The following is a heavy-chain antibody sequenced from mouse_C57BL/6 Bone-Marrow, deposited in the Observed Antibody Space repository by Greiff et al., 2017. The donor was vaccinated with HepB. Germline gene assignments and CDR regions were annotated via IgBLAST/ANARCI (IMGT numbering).Heavy chain of an antibody. J-gene: IGHJ2*01. D-gene: IGHD2-3*01. CDR3: ARHKDGSLYFDY. CDR1: GFTFSSYG. CDR2: ISSGGSYT. V-gene: IGHV5-6*01. Sequence: EVMLVESGGDLVKPGGSLKLSCAASGFTFSSYGMSWVRQTPDKRLEWVATISSGGSYTYYPDSVKGRFTISRDNAKNTLYLQMSSLKSEDTAMYYCARHKDGSLYFDYWGQGTTLTVSS.